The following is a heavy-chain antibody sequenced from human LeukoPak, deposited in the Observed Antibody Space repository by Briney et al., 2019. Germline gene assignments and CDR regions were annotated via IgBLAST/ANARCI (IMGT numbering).Heavy chain of an antibody. J-gene: IGHJ5*02. CDR1: GFTFSSYA. CDR2: ISGRGGST. Sequence: PGGSLRLSCAASGFTFSSYAMSWVRQAPGKGLEWVSAISGRGGSTDYADSVKGRFTISRDNSKNTLYLQMNSLRVEDTAVYYCANSYCGGDCYLPWGQGTLVTVSS. D-gene: IGHD2-21*02. V-gene: IGHV3-23*01. CDR3: ANSYCGGDCYLP.